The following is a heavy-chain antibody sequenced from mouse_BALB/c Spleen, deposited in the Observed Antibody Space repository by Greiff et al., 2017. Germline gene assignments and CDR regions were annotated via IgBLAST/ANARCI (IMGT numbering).Heavy chain of an antibody. CDR3: TARATRGYFDV. Sequence: VQLQQSGPGLVAPSQSLSITCTVSGFSLTSYGVHWVRQPPGKGLEWLGVIWAGGSTNYNSALMSRLSISKDNSKSQVFLKMNSLQTDDTAMYYCTARATRGYFDVWGAGTTVTVSS. J-gene: IGHJ1*01. CDR2: IWAGGST. CDR1: GFSLTSYG. V-gene: IGHV2-9*02. D-gene: IGHD3-1*01.